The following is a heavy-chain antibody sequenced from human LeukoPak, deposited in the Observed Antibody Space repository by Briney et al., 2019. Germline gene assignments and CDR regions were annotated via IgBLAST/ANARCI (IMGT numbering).Heavy chain of an antibody. CDR1: GFTFSSYA. J-gene: IGHJ4*02. CDR2: ISGSGGST. Sequence: PGGSLRLSCAASGFTFSSYAMSWVRQAPGKGLEWVSAISGSGGSTYYADSVKGRFTISRDNSKNTLYLQMNSLRADDTAVYYCAKDGGSIAVAGTLDYWGQGTLVTVSS. D-gene: IGHD6-19*01. CDR3: AKDGGSIAVAGTLDY. V-gene: IGHV3-23*01.